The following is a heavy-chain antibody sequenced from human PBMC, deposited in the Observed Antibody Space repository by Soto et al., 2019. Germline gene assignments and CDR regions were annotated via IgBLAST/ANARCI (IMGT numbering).Heavy chain of an antibody. CDR1: GFTFTRYS. V-gene: IGHV3-21*06. CDR3: ARESEDLTSNFDY. Sequence: GGSLRLSCAASGFTFTRYSMNWVRQAPGKGLEWVSSISSTTNYIYYGDSMKGRFTISRDNAKNSLYLEMNSLRAEDTAVYYCARESEDLTSNFDYWGQGTLVTAPQ. J-gene: IGHJ4*02. CDR2: ISSTTNYI.